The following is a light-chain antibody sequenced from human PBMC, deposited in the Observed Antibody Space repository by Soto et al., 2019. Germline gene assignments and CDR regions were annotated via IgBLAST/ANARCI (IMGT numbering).Light chain of an antibody. Sequence: QSALTQPASVSGSPGQSITISCTGTSSDVGGYNYVSWYQQHPGKAPKLMIYDVTNGPSGVSNRFSGSKSGNTASLTISGLQAEDEADYYCSSYTSSNTLVFGGGTKLTVL. CDR2: DVT. V-gene: IGLV2-14*01. CDR1: SSDVGGYNY. CDR3: SSYTSSNTLV. J-gene: IGLJ2*01.